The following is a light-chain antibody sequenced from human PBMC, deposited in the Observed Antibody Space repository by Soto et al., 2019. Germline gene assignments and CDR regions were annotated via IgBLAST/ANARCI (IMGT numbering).Light chain of an antibody. J-gene: IGKJ4*01. CDR3: QQYGSSPSLT. CDR1: QSVSGY. V-gene: IGKV3-20*01. CDR2: DAS. Sequence: EIVLTQSPATLSLSPGERATLSCRASQSVSGYLAWYQQKPGQAPRLLIYDASNRATGIPARFSGSGSGTDFTLTISRLEPEDFAVYYCQQYGSSPSLTFGGGTKVDIK.